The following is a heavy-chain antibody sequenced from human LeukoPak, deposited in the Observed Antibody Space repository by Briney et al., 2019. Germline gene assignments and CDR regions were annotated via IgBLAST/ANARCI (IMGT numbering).Heavy chain of an antibody. Sequence: GRSLRLSRAASGFIFSSYAIHWVRQAPGKGLEWVAVISYDGDNSYYADSVKGRFTISRDNSKNTLYLQMSSLRAEDTAVYYCARPYSGFFAAFDIWGQGTMVTVSS. CDR2: ISYDGDNS. V-gene: IGHV3-30-3*01. CDR3: ARPYSGFFAAFDI. D-gene: IGHD3-10*01. J-gene: IGHJ3*02. CDR1: GFIFSSYA.